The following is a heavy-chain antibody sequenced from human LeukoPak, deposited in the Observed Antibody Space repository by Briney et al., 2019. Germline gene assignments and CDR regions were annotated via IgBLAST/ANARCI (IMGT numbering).Heavy chain of an antibody. V-gene: IGHV4-34*01. CDR3: ARDNVGLRPYQDV. J-gene: IGHJ6*04. CDR1: GGSFSGYY. D-gene: IGHD4-17*01. Sequence: SETLSLTCAVYGGSFSGYYWSWIRQPPGKGLEWIGEINHSGSTNYNPSLKSRVTISVDTSKNQFSLKLSSVTAADTAVYYCARDNVGLRPYQDVWGKGTTVTVSS. CDR2: INHSGST.